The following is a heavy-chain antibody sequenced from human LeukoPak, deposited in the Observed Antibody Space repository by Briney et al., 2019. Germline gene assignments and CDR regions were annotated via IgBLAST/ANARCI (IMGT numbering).Heavy chain of an antibody. V-gene: IGHV1-69-2*01. Sequence: ASVKVSCKASGYTFTSYDINWVRQATGKGLEWMGLVDPEDGETIYAEKFQGRVTITADTSTDTAYMELSSLRSEDTAVYYCARDDSSGYAAFDIWGQGTMVTVSS. CDR3: ARDDSSGYAAFDI. CDR1: GYTFTSYD. D-gene: IGHD3-22*01. CDR2: VDPEDGET. J-gene: IGHJ3*02.